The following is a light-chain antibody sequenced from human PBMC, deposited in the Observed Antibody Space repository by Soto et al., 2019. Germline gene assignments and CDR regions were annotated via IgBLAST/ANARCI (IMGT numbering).Light chain of an antibody. Sequence: QAVVTQPPSTSGTPGQRVTISCSGSSSNIGKNYVYWYQQLPGMAPKLLIYRNNQRPSGVPDHFSGSKSGTSASLAISGLRSEDEADYYCSVWDANLSAWVFGGGTKVTVL. CDR2: RNN. V-gene: IGLV1-47*01. CDR1: SSNIGKNY. J-gene: IGLJ3*02. CDR3: SVWDANLSAWV.